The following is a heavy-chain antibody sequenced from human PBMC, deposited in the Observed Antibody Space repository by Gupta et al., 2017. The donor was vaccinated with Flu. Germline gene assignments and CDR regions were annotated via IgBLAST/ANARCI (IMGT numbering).Heavy chain of an antibody. Sequence: QVQLVQSGAEVKKPGSSVKVSCKPSGGTFSSYVISWVRQAPGQGREWMGGIIPIFGTVNYAQKFQGRGTITADKSTSTADRELSSPRSEDTAVYYCASGCSGGSCYSSGDWFEPWGQGTLVTVSS. CDR1: GGTFSSYV. CDR2: IIPIFGTV. J-gene: IGHJ5*02. V-gene: IGHV1-69*06. D-gene: IGHD2-15*01. CDR3: ASGCSGGSCYSSGDWFEP.